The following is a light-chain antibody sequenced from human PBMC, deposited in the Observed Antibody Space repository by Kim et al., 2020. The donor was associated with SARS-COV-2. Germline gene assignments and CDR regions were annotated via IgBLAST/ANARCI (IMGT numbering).Light chain of an antibody. CDR2: GAS. V-gene: IGKV3-15*01. CDR3: QQYNNWPMT. J-gene: IGKJ5*01. Sequence: VAPGERASLSCRASQSVNSNLAWYQQRPGQAPRLLIYGASTRATGIPARFSGSGSGTEFTLTISSLQSEDFAVYYCQQYNNWPMTFGQGTRLEIK. CDR1: QSVNSN.